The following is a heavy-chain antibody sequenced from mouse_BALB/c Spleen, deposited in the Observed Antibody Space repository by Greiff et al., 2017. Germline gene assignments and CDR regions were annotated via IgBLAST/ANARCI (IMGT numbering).Heavy chain of an antibody. J-gene: IGHJ2*01. CDR1: GYTFTDYN. V-gene: IGHV1S29*02. Sequence: EVQLQQSGPELVKPGASVKISCKASGYTFTDYNMHWVKRSHGKSLEWIGYIYPYNGGTGYNQKFKSKATLTVDNSSSTAYMELRSLTSEDSAVYYCARPSYYGSHFDYWGQGTTLTVSS. CDR2: IYPYNGGT. D-gene: IGHD1-1*01. CDR3: ARPSYYGSHFDY.